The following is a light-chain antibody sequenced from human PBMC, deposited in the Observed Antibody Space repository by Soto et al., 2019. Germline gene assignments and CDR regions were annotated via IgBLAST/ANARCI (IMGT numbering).Light chain of an antibody. V-gene: IGLV2-11*01. Sequence: QSVLTQPRSVSGSPGQSVTISCTGSSSDIGRYNYVSWYQQFPGKAPKLMIYDVSERPSGVPDRFSGSKSDNTASLTISGLQAEDEADYYCCSYAGSLVVFGGGTQLTVL. CDR1: SSDIGRYNY. CDR3: CSYAGSLVV. CDR2: DVS. J-gene: IGLJ2*01.